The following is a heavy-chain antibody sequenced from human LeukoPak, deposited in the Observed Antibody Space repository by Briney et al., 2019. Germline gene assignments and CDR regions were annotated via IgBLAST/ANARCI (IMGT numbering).Heavy chain of an antibody. Sequence: GGSLRLSCAASGFTFSSYGMSWVRQAPGKGLEWVSAISGSGGSTYYADSVKGRFTISRDNSKNTLYLQMNSLRAEDTAVYYCAKVVRGVLYYMDVWGKGTTVTMSS. CDR3: AKVVRGVLYYMDV. J-gene: IGHJ6*03. CDR2: ISGSGGST. V-gene: IGHV3-23*01. D-gene: IGHD3-10*01. CDR1: GFTFSSYG.